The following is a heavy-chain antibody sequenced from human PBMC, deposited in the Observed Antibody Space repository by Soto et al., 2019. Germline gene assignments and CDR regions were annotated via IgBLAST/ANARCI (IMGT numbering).Heavy chain of an antibody. D-gene: IGHD3-10*01. Sequence: KASETLSLTCAVYGGSFSGYYWSWIRQPPGKGLEWIGEINHSGSTNYNPSLKSRVTISVDTSKNQFSLKLSSVTAADTAVYYCARNLRRITMVREWYFDYWGQGTLVTLSS. V-gene: IGHV4-34*01. J-gene: IGHJ4*02. CDR3: ARNLRRITMVREWYFDY. CDR2: INHSGST. CDR1: GGSFSGYY.